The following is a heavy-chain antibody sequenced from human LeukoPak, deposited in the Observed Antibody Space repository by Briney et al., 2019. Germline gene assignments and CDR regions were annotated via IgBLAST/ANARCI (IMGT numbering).Heavy chain of an antibody. J-gene: IGHJ3*02. CDR3: ARDLYDAFDI. CDR1: GGSISSYY. Sequence: SETLSLTCTVSGGSISSYYWSWIRQPPGKGLGWIGYIYYSGSTNYNPSLKSRVTISVDTSKNQFSLKLSSVTAADTAVYYCARDLYDAFDIWGQGTMVTVSS. CDR2: IYYSGST. V-gene: IGHV4-59*01.